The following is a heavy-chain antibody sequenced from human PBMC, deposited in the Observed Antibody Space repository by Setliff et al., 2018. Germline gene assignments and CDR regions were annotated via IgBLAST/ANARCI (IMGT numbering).Heavy chain of an antibody. V-gene: IGHV1-69*16. CDR3: ARGSIVGPTRGDFDF. J-gene: IGHJ4*02. CDR1: GGTLTTFTTYS. Sequence: SVKVSCKASGGTLTTFTTYSLIWVRQAPGQGLEWMGGIIPITGTTNYAQRFQGRITISTDESSSTVHMEMSRLKSEDTAVYYCARGSIVGPTRGDFDFWGLGTLVTVSS. D-gene: IGHD1-26*01. CDR2: IIPITGTT.